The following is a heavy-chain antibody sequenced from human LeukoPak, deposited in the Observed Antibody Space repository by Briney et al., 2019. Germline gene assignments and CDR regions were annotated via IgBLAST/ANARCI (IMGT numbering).Heavy chain of an antibody. V-gene: IGHV1-46*01. J-gene: IGHJ5*02. CDR1: GYTYTSYY. CDR2: INPSGGSA. D-gene: IGHD2-2*01. Sequence: ASVKVSCMASGYTYTSYYIHWVRQAPGQGLEWMGIINPSGGSASYAQKFEGRVTMTRDTSTSTVYMELSSLRAEDTAVYYCARDSKTSSLADPWGQGTLVTVSS. CDR3: ARDSKTSSLADP.